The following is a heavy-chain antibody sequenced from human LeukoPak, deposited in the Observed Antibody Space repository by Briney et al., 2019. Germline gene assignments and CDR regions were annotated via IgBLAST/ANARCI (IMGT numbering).Heavy chain of an antibody. CDR3: AKDVNNWNPQSGWFGP. Sequence: GASVKVSCKASVYSFTTFGITWVRQAPGQGLEWLGWISPYSGNTDYAQKLQGRVTMTTDTSTTTAYLELRSLRYDDTAIYYCAKDVNNWNPQSGWFGPWGQGTLVTVSS. J-gene: IGHJ5*02. D-gene: IGHD1-1*01. CDR2: ISPYSGNT. CDR1: VYSFTTFG. V-gene: IGHV1-18*01.